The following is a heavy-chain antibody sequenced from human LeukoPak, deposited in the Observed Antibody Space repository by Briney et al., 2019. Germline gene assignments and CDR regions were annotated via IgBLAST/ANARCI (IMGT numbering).Heavy chain of an antibody. D-gene: IGHD5-18*01. V-gene: IGHV3-30*02. CDR3: ARDRSSYGFDAFDI. CDR2: IRYDGSNK. CDR1: GFTFSSYG. Sequence: GGSLRLSCAASGFTFSSYGMHWVRQAPGKGLEWVAFIRYDGSNKYYADSVKGRFTISRDNSKNTLYLQMNSLRAEDTAVYYCARDRSSYGFDAFDIWGQGTMVTVSS. J-gene: IGHJ3*02.